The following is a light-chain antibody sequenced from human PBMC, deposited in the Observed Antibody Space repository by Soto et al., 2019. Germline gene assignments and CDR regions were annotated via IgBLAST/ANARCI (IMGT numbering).Light chain of an antibody. J-gene: IGLJ1*01. CDR3: QSYDSSLSGSRV. CDR1: SSNIGAGYD. CDR2: HNS. Sequence: QSVVTQPPSVSGAPGQRVTISCTGSSSNIGAGYDVHWYQQLPGTAPKLLIYHNSNRPSGVPDRFSGSKSGTSASLAITGLQPEDEADYYCQSYDSSLSGSRVFGTGTKVTVL. V-gene: IGLV1-40*01.